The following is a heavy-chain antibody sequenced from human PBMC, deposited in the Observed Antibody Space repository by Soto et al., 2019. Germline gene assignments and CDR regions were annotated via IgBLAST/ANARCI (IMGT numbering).Heavy chain of an antibody. J-gene: IGHJ4*02. V-gene: IGHV3-21*01. CDR2: ISSSSSYI. D-gene: IGHD6-19*01. CDR3: ARSGGIAVAGFIDY. CDR1: GVTFSSYS. Sequence: EVQLVESGGGLVKPGGSLRLSCAASGVTFSSYSMNWVRQAPGKGLEWVSSISSSSSYIYYADSVKGRFTISRDTAKNSLYLQMNSLRAEDTAVYYCARSGGIAVAGFIDYWGQGTLVTVSS.